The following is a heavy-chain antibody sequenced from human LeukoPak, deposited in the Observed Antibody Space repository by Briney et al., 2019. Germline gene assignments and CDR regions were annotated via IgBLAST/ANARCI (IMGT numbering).Heavy chain of an antibody. V-gene: IGHV3-66*01. J-gene: IGHJ4*02. D-gene: IGHD3-22*01. CDR2: IYSDGYT. CDR1: GFTVSSNY. CDR3: ARGSSGNGYYFDY. Sequence: GGSLRLSCAASGFTVSSNYMSWVRQAPGKGLEWVSAIYSDGYTYHADSVKGRFTFSRDISKNTLYLQMNSLRAEDTAMYYCARGSSGNGYYFDYWGQGTLVTVSS.